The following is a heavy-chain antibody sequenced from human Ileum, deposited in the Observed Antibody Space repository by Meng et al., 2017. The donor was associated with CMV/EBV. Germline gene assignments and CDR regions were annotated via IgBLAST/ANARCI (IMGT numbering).Heavy chain of an antibody. CDR1: GFTFNGYA. CDR2: ITSNSANL. V-gene: IGHV3-9*01. D-gene: IGHD6-13*01. J-gene: IGHJ4*02. Sequence: GGSLRLSCEASGFTFNGYAMHWVRQAPGKGLKWVSSITSNSANLGYADSVKGRFTISRDNAKNSLFLQMNSLRPEDTALYYCTKTGSNWYLDSWGQGTLVTVSS. CDR3: TKTGSNWYLDS.